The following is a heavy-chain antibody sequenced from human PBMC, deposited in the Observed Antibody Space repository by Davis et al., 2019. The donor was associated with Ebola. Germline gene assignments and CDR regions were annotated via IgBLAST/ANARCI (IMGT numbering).Heavy chain of an antibody. CDR3: ARHGTYYDFWSGPGGMDV. D-gene: IGHD3-3*01. V-gene: IGHV4-59*08. J-gene: IGHJ6*02. Sequence: MPSETLSLTCTVSGGSISSYYWSWIRQPPGKGLEWIGYIYYSGSTNYNPSLKSRVTISVDTSKNQFSLKLSSVTAADTAVYYCARHGTYYDFWSGPGGMDVWGQGTTVTVSS. CDR1: GGSISSYY. CDR2: IYYSGST.